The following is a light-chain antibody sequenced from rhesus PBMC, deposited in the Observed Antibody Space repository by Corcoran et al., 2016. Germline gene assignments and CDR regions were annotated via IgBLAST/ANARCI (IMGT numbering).Light chain of an antibody. CDR2: AAS. J-gene: IGKJ2*01. Sequence: DIQMTQSPSALSASVGDRVTISCRASQNIYSTLAWYQQKPGKAPKLLIYAASPLQPGIPPRFSGSGSGTDFTLTLNSLQPVDSATYYCQHYYANPYIFGPGTRVEIK. V-gene: IGKV1S12*01. CDR3: QHYYANPYI. CDR1: QNIYST.